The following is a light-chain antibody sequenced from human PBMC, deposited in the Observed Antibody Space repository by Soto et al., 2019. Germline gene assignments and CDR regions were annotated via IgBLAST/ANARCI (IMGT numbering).Light chain of an antibody. CDR2: GAS. V-gene: IGKV3-20*01. CDR1: QGFSSSY. CDR3: QQYGSSPRT. J-gene: IGKJ1*01. Sequence: EIVLTQSPGTLSLSPGERATLSCRASQGFSSSYLAWYQQKPGQAPRLLIYGASSRASGIPDRFSGSGSGTDFTLSISRLEPEDFAVYYCQQYGSSPRTFGQGTKVDIK.